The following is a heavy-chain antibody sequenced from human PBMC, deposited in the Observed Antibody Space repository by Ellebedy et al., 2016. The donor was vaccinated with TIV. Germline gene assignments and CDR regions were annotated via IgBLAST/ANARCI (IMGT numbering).Heavy chain of an antibody. CDR3: ARQVVGAYYYYYGMDV. Sequence: MPGGSLRLSCTVSGGSISSYYWPWIRQLPGKGLEWIGYIYYSGSTNYNPSLKSRVTISVDTSKNQFSLKLSSVTAADTAVYYCARQVVGAYYYYYGMDVWGQGTTVTVSS. V-gene: IGHV4-59*08. J-gene: IGHJ6*02. D-gene: IGHD1-26*01. CDR2: IYYSGST. CDR1: GGSISSYY.